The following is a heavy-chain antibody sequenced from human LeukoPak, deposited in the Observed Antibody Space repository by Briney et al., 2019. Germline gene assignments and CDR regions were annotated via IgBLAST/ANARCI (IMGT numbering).Heavy chain of an antibody. CDR1: GFTFSSYA. CDR3: ARGASGSYYVDY. Sequence: GGSLRLSCAASGFTFSSYAMSWVRQAPGKGLEWVSAISGSGGSTYYADSVKGRFTISRDNAKNTVYPQMNSLRAEDTAVYYCARGASGSYYVDYWGQGILVTVSS. V-gene: IGHV3-23*01. CDR2: ISGSGGST. J-gene: IGHJ4*02. D-gene: IGHD1-26*01.